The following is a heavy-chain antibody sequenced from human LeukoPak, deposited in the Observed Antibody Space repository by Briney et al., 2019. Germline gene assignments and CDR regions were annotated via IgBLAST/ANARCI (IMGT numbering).Heavy chain of an antibody. CDR1: GFTSSNYA. D-gene: IGHD6-19*01. V-gene: IGHV3-23*01. Sequence: HPGGSLRLSCAASGFTSSNYAMSWVRQAPGKGLEWVSAISGSGGSTYYADSVKGRFTISRDMSKNTLDLQMNSLRVEDTAVYYCAEPYSSGWYYFDYWGQGTLVTVSS. CDR3: AEPYSSGWYYFDY. J-gene: IGHJ4*02. CDR2: ISGSGGST.